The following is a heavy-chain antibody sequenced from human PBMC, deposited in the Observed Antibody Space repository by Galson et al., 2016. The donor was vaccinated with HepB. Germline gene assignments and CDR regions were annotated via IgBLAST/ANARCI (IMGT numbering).Heavy chain of an antibody. CDR2: ISGGGYNT. D-gene: IGHD5-12*01. CDR1: GLTFSNFA. CDR3: AKAGYSGYDDYYYGLDV. Sequence: SLRLSCAASGLTFSNFAMSWVRQAPGKGLEWVSAISGGGYNTYYADSVKGRFPISRDNSKNTLYLQMSSLRVEDTAVYYCAKAGYSGYDDYYYGLDVWGQGTTVTVSS. V-gene: IGHV3-23*01. J-gene: IGHJ6*02.